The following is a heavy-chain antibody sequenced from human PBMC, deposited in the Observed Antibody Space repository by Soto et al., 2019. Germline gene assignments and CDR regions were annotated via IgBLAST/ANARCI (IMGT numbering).Heavy chain of an antibody. Sequence: EVQLVESGGGLVKPGGSLRLSCAASGFTFSSYSMNWVRQAPGKGLEWVSSISSSSSYIYYADSVKGRFTISRDNAKNSLYLQMNSLRAEDTAVYYCARDGPMYSSYRAVSAYGMDVWGQGTTVTVSS. CDR3: ARDGPMYSSYRAVSAYGMDV. V-gene: IGHV3-21*01. J-gene: IGHJ6*02. CDR2: ISSSSSYI. D-gene: IGHD6-6*01. CDR1: GFTFSSYS.